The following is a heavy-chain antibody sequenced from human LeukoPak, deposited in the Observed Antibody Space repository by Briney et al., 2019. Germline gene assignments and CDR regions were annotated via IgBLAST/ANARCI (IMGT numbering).Heavy chain of an antibody. D-gene: IGHD3-22*01. CDR1: GYTFTSYD. CDR3: ARGITYYYDSGGYYYGYYFDY. CDR2: MNPNSGNT. V-gene: IGHV1-8*01. J-gene: IGHJ4*02. Sequence: ASVKVSCKASGYTFTSYDINWVRQATGQGLEWMGWMNPNSGNTGYAQKFQGRVTMTRNTSISTAYMELSSLRSEDTAVYYCARGITYYYDSGGYYYGYYFDYWGQGTLVTVSS.